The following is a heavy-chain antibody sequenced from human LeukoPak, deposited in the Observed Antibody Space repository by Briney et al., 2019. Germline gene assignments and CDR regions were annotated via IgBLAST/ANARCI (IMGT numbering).Heavy chain of an antibody. CDR2: MNTYNGHT. V-gene: IGHV1-18*01. CDR1: GYTFTTYG. D-gene: IGHD2-2*01. J-gene: IGHJ5*02. Sequence: ASVKVSCKASGYTFTTYGVTWVRLAPGQGFEWMGWMNTYNGHTDYAPKLQGRVTMTTDTSTNTAYMDLRSLRFDDTAVYYCARVFCGSTSCYNSFDPWGQGTQVTVSS. CDR3: ARVFCGSTSCYNSFDP.